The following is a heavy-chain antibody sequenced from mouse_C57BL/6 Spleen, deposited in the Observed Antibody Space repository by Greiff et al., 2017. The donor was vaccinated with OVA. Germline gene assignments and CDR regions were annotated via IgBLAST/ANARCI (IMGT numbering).Heavy chain of an antibody. Sequence: EVKLMESGEGLVKPGGSLKLSCAASGFTFSSYAMSRVRQTPEKRLEWVAYISSGGDYIYYADTVKGRFTISRDNARNTLYLQMSSLKSEDTAMYYCTRDYFDYWGQGTTLTVSS. CDR2: ISSGGDYI. V-gene: IGHV5-9-1*02. CDR1: GFTFSSYA. CDR3: TRDYFDY. J-gene: IGHJ2*01.